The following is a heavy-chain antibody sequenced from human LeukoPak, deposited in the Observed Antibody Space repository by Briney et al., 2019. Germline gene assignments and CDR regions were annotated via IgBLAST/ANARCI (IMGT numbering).Heavy chain of an antibody. Sequence: ASVKVSCKASGGTFSSYAISWVRQAPGQGLEWMGGIIPIFGTANYAQKFQGRVTITADESTSTAYMELSSLRSEDTAVYYCARDRGGYSSSGYPNWFDPWGQGTLVTVSS. V-gene: IGHV1-69*13. CDR3: ARDRGGYSSSGYPNWFDP. J-gene: IGHJ5*02. CDR2: IIPIFGTA. D-gene: IGHD6-13*01. CDR1: GGTFSSYA.